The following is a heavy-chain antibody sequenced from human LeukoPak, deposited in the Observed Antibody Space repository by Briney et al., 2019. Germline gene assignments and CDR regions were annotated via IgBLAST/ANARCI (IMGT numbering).Heavy chain of an antibody. CDR1: GFTFSSYS. J-gene: IGHJ4*02. CDR3: AIDYRRARGIYDC. D-gene: IGHD3-16*01. CDR2: ISSSSSYI. Sequence: PGGSLRLSCAASGFTFSSYSMNWVRQTPGTGLEWVSSISSSSSYIYYADSVKGRFTISRDNAKNPLSLQMNSQRAEDTAVYYCAIDYRRARGIYDCWGQGTLVTVSS. V-gene: IGHV3-21*01.